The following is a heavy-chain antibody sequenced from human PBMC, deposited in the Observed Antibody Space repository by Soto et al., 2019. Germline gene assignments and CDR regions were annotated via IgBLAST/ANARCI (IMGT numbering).Heavy chain of an antibody. CDR2: ISGSGGTT. Sequence: PGGSLRLSCAASGFTFSSYAMNWVRQAPGKGLEWVSAISGSGGTTYYADSVKGRFTISRDNSKNTLYLQMNSLRAEDTAVYYCAKADGGYRYGNYYDYGMDVWAKGPRSPSP. CDR3: AKADGGYRYGNYYDYGMDV. D-gene: IGHD5-18*01. CDR1: GFTFSSYA. V-gene: IGHV3-23*01. J-gene: IGHJ6*02.